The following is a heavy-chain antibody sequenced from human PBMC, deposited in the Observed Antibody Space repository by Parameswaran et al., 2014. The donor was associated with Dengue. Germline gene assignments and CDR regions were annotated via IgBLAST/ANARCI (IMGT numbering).Heavy chain of an antibody. V-gene: IGHV4-34*01. J-gene: IGHJ5*02. Sequence: RWIRQPPGKGLEWIGEINLGGGTNYNPSVKSRVTISIDTSKNQFSLKLASVTAADTATYYCARDSYCSDTSCYDAGNKWFDPWGQGTLVTVSS. CDR2: INLGGGT. D-gene: IGHD2-2*01. CDR3: ARDSYCSDTSCYDAGNKWFDP.